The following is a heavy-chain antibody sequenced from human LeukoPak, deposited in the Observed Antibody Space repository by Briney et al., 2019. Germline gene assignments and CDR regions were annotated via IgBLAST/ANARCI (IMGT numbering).Heavy chain of an antibody. D-gene: IGHD3-3*01. J-gene: IGHJ4*02. CDR1: GYTFTSYD. Sequence: ASVKVSCKASGYTFTSYDINWVRQATGQGLEWMGWMNPNSGNTGYAQKFQGRVTMTRNTSISTAYMELSSLRSEDTAVYYCARDFCSGETCYLDYWGQGTLVTVSS. CDR2: MNPNSGNT. CDR3: ARDFCSGETCYLDY. V-gene: IGHV1-8*01.